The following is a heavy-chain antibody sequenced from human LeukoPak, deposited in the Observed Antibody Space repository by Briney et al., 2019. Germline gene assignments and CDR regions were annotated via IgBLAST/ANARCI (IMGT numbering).Heavy chain of an antibody. V-gene: IGHV1-3*01. CDR3: ARDDRVSGYYYGMDV. J-gene: IGHJ6*02. Sequence: ASVKVSCKASGYTFTSYAMHWVRQAPGQRLEWMGWINAGNGNTKYSQKFQGRVTMTRDTSTSTVYMEVSSLRSEDTAVYYCARDDRVSGYYYGMDVWGQGTTVTVSS. CDR2: INAGNGNT. CDR1: GYTFTSYA.